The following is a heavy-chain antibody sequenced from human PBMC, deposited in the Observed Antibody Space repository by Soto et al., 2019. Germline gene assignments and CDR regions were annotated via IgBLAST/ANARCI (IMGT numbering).Heavy chain of an antibody. V-gene: IGHV3-15*07. CDR3: TTDSRTTLPEIRFDY. CDR1: GFPFTNAW. J-gene: IGHJ4*01. D-gene: IGHD1-26*01. Sequence: PGGSLRLFCAASGFPFTNAWINWVRQVPGKGLEWVGRVKSKTDGGSSDYAAPVKGRFAVSRDDSKNIVYLQMNSLKIEDTGVYYCTTDSRTTLPEIRFDYWGHGTQVTVSS. CDR2: VKSKTDGGSS.